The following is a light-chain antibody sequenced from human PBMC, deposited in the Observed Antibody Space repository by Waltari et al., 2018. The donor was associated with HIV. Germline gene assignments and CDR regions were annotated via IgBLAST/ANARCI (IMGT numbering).Light chain of an antibody. CDR2: PDS. V-gene: IGLV3-1*01. CDR3: QAWDSSTVV. CDR1: KLGYKY. Sequence: SYELTQPPSVSVSPGQTASITCLGDKLGYKYACWYQQKPGQSPVLVIYPDSKRPSGISERFSGSNSGNTATLTISGTQAMDEADYYCQAWDSSTVVFGGGTKLTVL. J-gene: IGLJ2*01.